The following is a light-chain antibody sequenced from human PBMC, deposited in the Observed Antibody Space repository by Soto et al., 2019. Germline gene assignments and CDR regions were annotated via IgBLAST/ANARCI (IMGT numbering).Light chain of an antibody. CDR3: QTWGTGIHVV. Sequence: QLVLTQSPSASASLGASVKLTCTLSSGHSSFAIASHQQQPEKGHRYLMKLDSDGSHTPGDAIPDRFSGSSSGAARYLTISGLQSEDEADYYCQTWGTGIHVVFGGGTKLTVL. V-gene: IGLV4-69*01. J-gene: IGLJ2*01. CDR2: LDSDGSH. CDR1: SGHSSFA.